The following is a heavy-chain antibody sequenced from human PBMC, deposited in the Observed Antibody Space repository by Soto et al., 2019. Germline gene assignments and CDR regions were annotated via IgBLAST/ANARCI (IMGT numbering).Heavy chain of an antibody. CDR1: GYTFTDYA. J-gene: IGHJ4*02. V-gene: IGHV1-3*01. CDR3: TRDLGRNYVDY. Sequence: ASVKVSCKASGYTFTDYALHWVRQAPGQRLEWMGLINGGNGKTKYSQNFQGRVTLTRDISATTGYMELSSLRSEDTAVYYCTRDLGRNYVDYWGQGTLVTVSS. D-gene: IGHD3-10*02. CDR2: INGGNGKT.